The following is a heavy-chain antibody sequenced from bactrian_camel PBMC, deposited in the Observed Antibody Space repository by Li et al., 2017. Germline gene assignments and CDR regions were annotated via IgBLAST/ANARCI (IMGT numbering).Heavy chain of an antibody. CDR2: IHLRGHFT. J-gene: IGHJ4*01. V-gene: IGHV3S40*01. CDR1: GHSGSSYF. CDR3: ARGPENLWEFGY. Sequence: DVQLVESGGGSVQAGGTLRLGCAASGHSGSSYFMAWFRQAPGKEREGVAAIHLRGHFTRYADSVSGRFTISRDNAQNTLYLQMNSLKPEDTAVYYCARGPENLWEFGYWGQGTQVTVS.